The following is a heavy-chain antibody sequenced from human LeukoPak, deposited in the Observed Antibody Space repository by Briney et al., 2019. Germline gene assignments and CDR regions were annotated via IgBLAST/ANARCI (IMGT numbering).Heavy chain of an antibody. D-gene: IGHD1-26*01. Sequence: LRLSCDISGDSVSSKSSAWNWIRQSPSRGLEWLGRTYYRSKWNYHYAVAVKSRLTINPDTSKNQFSLQLNSVTPEDTAVYYCARNSADLDFWGQGILVTVSS. CDR2: TYYRSKWNY. CDR1: GDSVSSKSSA. CDR3: ARNSADLDF. V-gene: IGHV6-1*01. J-gene: IGHJ4*02.